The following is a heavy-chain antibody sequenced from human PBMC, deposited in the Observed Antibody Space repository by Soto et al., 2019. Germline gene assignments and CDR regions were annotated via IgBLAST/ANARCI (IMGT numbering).Heavy chain of an antibody. V-gene: IGHV4-39*01. Sequence: SETLSLTCNVSGEPMSNTAYYWGWIRQTPGKGLEWIGSIFYTGSAYYNSSLKSRVTISVDTSKNQFSLKLLSVAAADTAIYYCARLKSTYSGSYYGGGFFDYWGQGSLVTVSS. CDR2: IFYTGSA. J-gene: IGHJ4*02. CDR1: GEPMSNTAYY. CDR3: ARLKSTYSGSYYGGGFFDY. D-gene: IGHD1-26*01.